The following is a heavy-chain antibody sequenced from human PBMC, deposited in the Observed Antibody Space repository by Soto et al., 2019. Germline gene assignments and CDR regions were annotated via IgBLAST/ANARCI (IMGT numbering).Heavy chain of an antibody. CDR1: GFTFSNFA. CDR2: ISGGGDRP. J-gene: IGHJ4*02. V-gene: IGHV3-23*01. CDR3: AKAPLWYGTGSGYFDD. Sequence: EVQLLESGGGLVQPGGSLRLSCAASGFTFSNFAMSWVRQAPGKRLEWVSTISGGGDRPYYADSVRGRFTISRDNSKDTLYVQMNRLRAEDTAVYYCAKAPLWYGTGSGYFDDWGQGILVTVSS. D-gene: IGHD3-10*01.